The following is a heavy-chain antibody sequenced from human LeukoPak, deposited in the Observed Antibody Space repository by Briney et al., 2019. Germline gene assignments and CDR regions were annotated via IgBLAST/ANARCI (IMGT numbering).Heavy chain of an antibody. CDR1: GYTFTSYA. Sequence: ASVKVSFKASGYTFTSYAMHWVRQAPGQRLEWMGWINAGNGNTKYSQKFQGRVTITRDTSASTAYMELSSLRSEDTAVYYCARDSSGWYRYYYYYYGMDVWGQGTTVTVSS. CDR3: ARDSSGWYRYYYYYYGMDV. V-gene: IGHV1-3*01. D-gene: IGHD6-19*01. CDR2: INAGNGNT. J-gene: IGHJ6*02.